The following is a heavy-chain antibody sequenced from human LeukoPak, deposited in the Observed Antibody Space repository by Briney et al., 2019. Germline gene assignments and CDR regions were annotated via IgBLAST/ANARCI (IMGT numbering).Heavy chain of an antibody. D-gene: IGHD2-2*01. J-gene: IGHJ4*02. CDR2: TYSGGST. CDR3: AGGLGYARSY. CDR1: GLTVSSNY. Sequence: GGSLRLSCVPSGLTVSSNYMSWVRQATGKGVEWVSVTYSGGSTDYADSVKGRFTISRDNSKNTLYLQMNSMRVEDTAVYYCAGGLGYARSYWGQGTLVTVSS. V-gene: IGHV3-66*01.